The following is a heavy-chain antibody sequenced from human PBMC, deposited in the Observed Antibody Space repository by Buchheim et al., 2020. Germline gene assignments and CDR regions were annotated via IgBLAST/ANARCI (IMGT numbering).Heavy chain of an antibody. CDR1: GFTVSSNY. CDR2: IYSGGST. Sequence: EVQLVESGGGLVQPGGSLRLSCAASGFTVSSNYMSWVRQAPGKGLEWVSVIYSGGSTYYADSVKGRFTISRDNSKNTLYLQMNSLRAEDTAVYYCARERRYSSSSFWFDPWGQGTL. D-gene: IGHD6-6*01. CDR3: ARERRYSSSSFWFDP. V-gene: IGHV3-66*01. J-gene: IGHJ5*02.